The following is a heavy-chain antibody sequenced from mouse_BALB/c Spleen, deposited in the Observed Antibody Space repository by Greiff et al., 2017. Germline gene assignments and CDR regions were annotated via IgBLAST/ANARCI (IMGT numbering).Heavy chain of an antibody. CDR3: ARREVREAMDY. D-gene: IGHD2-14*01. V-gene: IGHV5-6*01. J-gene: IGHJ4*01. CDR1: GFTFSSYG. Sequence: EVQGVESGGDLVKPGGSLKLSCAASGFTFSSYGMSWVRQTPDKRLEWVATISSGGSYTYYPDSVKGRFTISRDNAKNTLYLQMSSLKSEDTAMYYCARREVREAMDYWGQGTSVTVSS. CDR2: ISSGGSYT.